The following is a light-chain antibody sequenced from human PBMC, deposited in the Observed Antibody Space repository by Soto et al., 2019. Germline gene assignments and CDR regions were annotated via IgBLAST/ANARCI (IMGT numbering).Light chain of an antibody. V-gene: IGKV3-11*01. CDR1: QSVGRT. CDR2: DSS. Sequence: EIVLTQSPATLSLSPGERATLSCRASQSVGRTLAWYQQKPGQAPRLLINDSSNRATGIPARFSGSGSGTDFTLTISSLEPEDFAVYYCQQHSHWPPWTFGQGTRVEIQ. CDR3: QQHSHWPPWT. J-gene: IGKJ1*01.